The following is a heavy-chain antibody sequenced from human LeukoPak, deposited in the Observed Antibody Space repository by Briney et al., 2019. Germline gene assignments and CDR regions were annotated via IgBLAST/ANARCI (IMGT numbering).Heavy chain of an antibody. CDR1: GGSMNSGSYY. V-gene: IGHV4-61*02. CDR2: IHTSGST. J-gene: IGHJ5*02. Sequence: SETLSLTCTVFGGSMNSGSYYWSWIRQPAGKGLEYIGRIHTSGSTNYNPSLKSRVTISADTSKNQFSLKLSSVTAADTAVYYCARALRIHNWFDPWGQGTLVTVSS. CDR3: ARALRIHNWFDP. D-gene: IGHD4-17*01.